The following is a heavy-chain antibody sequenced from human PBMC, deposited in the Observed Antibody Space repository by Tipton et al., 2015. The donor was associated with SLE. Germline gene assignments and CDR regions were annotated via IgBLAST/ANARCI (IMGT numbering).Heavy chain of an antibody. D-gene: IGHD6-13*01. Sequence: RSLRLSCAASGFTFSSYGMHWVRQAPGKGLEWVAVIWYDGSNKYYADSVKGRFTISRDNSKNTLYLQMNSLRAEDTAVYYCARSIAAAATGYFDYWGQGTLVTVSS. CDR3: ARSIAAAATGYFDY. J-gene: IGHJ4*02. V-gene: IGHV3-33*01. CDR2: IWYDGSNK. CDR1: GFTFSSYG.